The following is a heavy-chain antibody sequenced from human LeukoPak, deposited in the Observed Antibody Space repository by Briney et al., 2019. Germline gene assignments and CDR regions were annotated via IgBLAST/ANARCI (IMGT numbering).Heavy chain of an antibody. J-gene: IGHJ4*02. CDR1: GFTFSSYA. V-gene: IGHV3-23*01. CDR3: AKVPSITGTTYSGDY. Sequence: GGSLRLSCAASGFTFSSYAMSWVRQAPGKGLEWVSAISGSGDSTYYGDSVKGRFTISRDNSKNTLYLQMNSLRAEDTAVYYCAKVPSITGTTYSGDYWGQGTLVTVSS. CDR2: ISGSGDST. D-gene: IGHD1-7*01.